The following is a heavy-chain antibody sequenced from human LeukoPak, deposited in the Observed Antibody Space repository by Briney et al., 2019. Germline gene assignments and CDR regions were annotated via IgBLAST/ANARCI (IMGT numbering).Heavy chain of an antibody. CDR1: GGTFSSYA. J-gene: IGHJ5*02. CDR2: IIPIFGTA. Sequence: GASVKVSGKASGGTFSSYAISWVRQAPGQGLEWMGGIIPIFGTANYAQRFQGRVTITADKSTSTAYMELSSLRSEDTAVYYCASHVLRYFDWLEEGSWFDPWGQGTLVTVSS. CDR3: ASHVLRYFDWLEEGSWFDP. D-gene: IGHD3-9*01. V-gene: IGHV1-69*06.